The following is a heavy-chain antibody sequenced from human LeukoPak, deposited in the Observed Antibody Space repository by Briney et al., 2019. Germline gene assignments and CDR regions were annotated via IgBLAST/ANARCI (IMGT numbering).Heavy chain of an antibody. CDR1: GFTFTSSA. CDR3: AAEGGSYSSPSFDY. D-gene: IGHD1-26*01. CDR2: IVVGSGNT. J-gene: IGHJ4*02. Sequence: SVNVSCKASGFTFTSSAVQWVRQARGQRLEWIGWIVVGSGNTNYAQKFQERVTITRDMSTSTAYMELSSLRSEDTAVYYCAAEGGSYSSPSFDYWGQGTLVTVSS. V-gene: IGHV1-58*01.